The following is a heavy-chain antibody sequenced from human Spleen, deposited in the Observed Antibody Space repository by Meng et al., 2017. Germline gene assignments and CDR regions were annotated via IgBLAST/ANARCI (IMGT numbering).Heavy chain of an antibody. CDR1: GYTLTTYA. CDR3: ARGPTTMAHDFDY. D-gene: IGHD4-11*01. J-gene: IGHJ4*02. Sequence: VQLVQAGAEVRKPGASVKVSCTAAGYTLTTYAISWVRQAPGQGLEWMGCISAYNGNTTYAQKFQGRVTITADKSTSTAYMELSSVTAADSAVYYCARGPTTMAHDFDYWGQGTLVTVSS. V-gene: IGHV1-18*01. CDR2: ISAYNGNT.